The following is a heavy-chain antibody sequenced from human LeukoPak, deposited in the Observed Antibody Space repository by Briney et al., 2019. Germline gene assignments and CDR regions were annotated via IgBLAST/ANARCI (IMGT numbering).Heavy chain of an antibody. CDR1: GGTFSSYG. V-gene: IGHV1-18*01. D-gene: IGHD7-27*01. J-gene: IGHJ4*02. CDR2: ISAYNGNT. Sequence: ASVKVSCKASGGTFSSYGISWVRQAPGQGLEWMGWISAYNGNTNYAQKLQGRVTMTTDTSTSTAYMELRSLRSDDTAVYYCARDGVSWGSGDYWGQGTLVTVSS. CDR3: ARDGVSWGSGDY.